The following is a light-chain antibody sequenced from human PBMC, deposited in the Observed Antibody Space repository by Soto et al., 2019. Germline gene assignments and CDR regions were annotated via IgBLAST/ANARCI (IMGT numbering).Light chain of an antibody. CDR1: HDISNS. CDR2: DSS. J-gene: IGKJ4*01. CDR3: QHYDVPLFT. Sequence: DIQMTQSPSSLSASVGDRVTITCQASHDISNSLNWYQQKPGEAPDLLIYDSSNLETGVPSRFSRNESGTDFTFTISSLHPEDIGTYYCQHYDVPLFTVGGGTKVEIK. V-gene: IGKV1-33*01.